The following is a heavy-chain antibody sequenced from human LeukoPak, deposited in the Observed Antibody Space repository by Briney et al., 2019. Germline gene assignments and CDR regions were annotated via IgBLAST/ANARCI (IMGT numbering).Heavy chain of an antibody. CDR1: GFTFSGYD. CDR2: ISYDGSNT. D-gene: IGHD5-24*01. Sequence: GRSLRLSCAASGFTFSGYDMHWVRQAPGKGLEWVSVISYDGSNTYCADSVKARFTISRDNSKNTLYLQMSSLRAEDTAVYYCARAWMATIIDYWGQGTLVTVSS. V-gene: IGHV3-30-3*01. CDR3: ARAWMATIIDY. J-gene: IGHJ4*02.